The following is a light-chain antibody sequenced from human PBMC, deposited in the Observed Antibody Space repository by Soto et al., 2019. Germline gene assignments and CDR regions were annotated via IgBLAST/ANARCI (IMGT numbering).Light chain of an antibody. CDR2: GAS. V-gene: IGKV3-20*01. J-gene: IGKJ5*01. CDR3: KQYTNWPIT. CDR1: QSVSSSY. Sequence: EIVFTQSPGTPSFSPGERATLSCRASQSVSSSYLAWYQQKPGQAHRLLIYGASSRATGIQDRFSGSGSGTDFTLTIRRLEPEDFAVYYCKQYTNWPITFGQGTRLEIK.